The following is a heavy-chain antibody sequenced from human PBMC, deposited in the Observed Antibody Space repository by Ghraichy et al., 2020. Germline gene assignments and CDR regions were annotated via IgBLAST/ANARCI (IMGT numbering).Heavy chain of an antibody. CDR1: GFTFSSYW. Sequence: GESLNISCAASGFTFSSYWMHWVRQALGKGLVWVSRINSDGSSTSYADSVKGRFTISRDNAKNTLYLQMNSLRAEDTAIYYCARDDRAVAGHQFDYWGQGNLVTVSS. CDR2: INSDGSST. CDR3: ARDDRAVAGHQFDY. J-gene: IGHJ4*02. D-gene: IGHD6-19*01. V-gene: IGHV3-74*01.